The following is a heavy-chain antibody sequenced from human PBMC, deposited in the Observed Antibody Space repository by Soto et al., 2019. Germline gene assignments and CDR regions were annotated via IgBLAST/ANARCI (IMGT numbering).Heavy chain of an antibody. D-gene: IGHD6-19*01. CDR2: ISGSGGST. CDR3: AIPPPFSGWYPDAFDI. CDR1: GFTFSSYA. Sequence: GGSLRLSCAASGFTFSSYAMSWVRQAPGKGLEWVSAISGSGGSTYYADSVKGRFTISRDNSKNTLYLQMNSLRAEDTAVYYCAIPPPFSGWYPDAFDIWGQGTMVTVSS. V-gene: IGHV3-23*01. J-gene: IGHJ3*02.